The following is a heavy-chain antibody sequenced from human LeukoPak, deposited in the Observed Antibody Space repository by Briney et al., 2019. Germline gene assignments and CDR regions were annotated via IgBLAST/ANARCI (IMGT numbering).Heavy chain of an antibody. CDR3: ARGTVGAKY. Sequence: GGSLRLSCAASGFTLTRDSMNGVREARGKAWEWISYISSGATTTYYADSVKGRFTIARDNANNSLYLQMNSLSVEDTAVYYCARGTVGAKYWGQGTLVIVSS. CDR2: ISSGATTT. J-gene: IGHJ4*02. V-gene: IGHV3-48*04. D-gene: IGHD1-26*01. CDR1: GFTLTRDS.